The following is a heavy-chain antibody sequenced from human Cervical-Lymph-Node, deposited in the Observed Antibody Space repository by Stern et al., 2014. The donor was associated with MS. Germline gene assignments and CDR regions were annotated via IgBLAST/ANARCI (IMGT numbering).Heavy chain of an antibody. CDR2: ITPLFGTA. CDR3: ARHQGGISAF. V-gene: IGHV1-69*01. J-gene: IGHJ4*02. Sequence: VQLVQSGAEVKKPGSSVKVSCKASGDSFSNFDIGWVRQAPGQGPEWLGGITPLFGTANYAQRLQDRVTFTADVSTNTVYMELSRLTSEDTAVYYCARHQGGISAFWGQGTLVTVSS. D-gene: IGHD1-14*01. CDR1: GDSFSNFD.